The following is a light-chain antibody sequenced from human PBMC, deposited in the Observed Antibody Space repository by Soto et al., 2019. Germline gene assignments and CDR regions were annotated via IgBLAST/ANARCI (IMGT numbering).Light chain of an antibody. CDR2: DVS. CDR3: QQYDSYPLT. Sequence: DVQMTQSPSTLSASVGDRVTITCRASQSINNLLAWYQQKAGKAPKFLIYDVSTLESGVPSRFSGSGSGTEFTLTISSLQPEDFATYYCQQYDSYPLTFDGGNRVEIK. CDR1: QSINNL. J-gene: IGKJ4*01. V-gene: IGKV1-5*01.